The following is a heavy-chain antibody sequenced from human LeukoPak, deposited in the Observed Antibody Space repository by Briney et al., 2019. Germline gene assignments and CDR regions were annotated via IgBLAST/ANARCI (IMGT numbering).Heavy chain of an antibody. Sequence: GGSLRLSCAASGFTLSSYWMSWVRQAPGKGLEWVANIKQDGSEKYYVDSVKGRFTIPRDNAKNSLYLQMNSLRAEDTAVYYCARISYNNGWGSNMGVWGKGTTVTISS. CDR3: ARISYNNGWGSNMGV. D-gene: IGHD6-19*01. J-gene: IGHJ6*03. CDR2: IKQDGSEK. V-gene: IGHV3-7*01. CDR1: GFTLSSYW.